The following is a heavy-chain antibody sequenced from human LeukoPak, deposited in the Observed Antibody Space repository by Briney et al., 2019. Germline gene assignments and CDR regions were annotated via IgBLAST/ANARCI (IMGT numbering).Heavy chain of an antibody. D-gene: IGHD5-24*01. V-gene: IGHV3-23*01. CDR3: AKGLEMATISPPDY. J-gene: IGHJ4*02. CDR2: ISGSGGTT. Sequence: GGSLRLSCAASGFSFSSYAMSWVRQAPGKGLEWVSVISGSGGTTYYADSVKGRFTISRDNSKNTLYLQMNSLRAEDTAVYYCAKGLEMATISPPDYWGQGTLVTVSS. CDR1: GFSFSSYA.